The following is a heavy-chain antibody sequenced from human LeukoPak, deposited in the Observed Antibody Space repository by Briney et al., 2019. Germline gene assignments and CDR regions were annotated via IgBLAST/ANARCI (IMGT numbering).Heavy chain of an antibody. Sequence: PGGSLRLSCAASGFTFNDYWMHWVRQAPGQGLVWVSRINTDGSRIYYADSVKGRFTISRDNAKNTVYLEMNSLRAEDTAVYYCASQGNDFWSGYANMDVWGKGTTVTVSS. CDR3: ASQGNDFWSGYANMDV. CDR2: INTDGSRI. D-gene: IGHD3-3*01. CDR1: GFTFNDYW. V-gene: IGHV3-74*01. J-gene: IGHJ6*03.